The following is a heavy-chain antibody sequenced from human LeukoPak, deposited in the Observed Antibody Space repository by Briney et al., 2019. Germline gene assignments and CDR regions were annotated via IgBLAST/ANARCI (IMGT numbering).Heavy chain of an antibody. CDR1: GFTFDDYA. Sequence: GGSLRLSCAASGFTFDDYAVHWVRQAPGKGLEWVSGISWNSGSIGYADSVKGRFTISRDNAKNSLYLQMNSLRAEDTALYYCAKDFGYESYYFDYWGQGTLVTVSS. D-gene: IGHD3-16*01. V-gene: IGHV3-9*01. J-gene: IGHJ4*02. CDR2: ISWNSGSI. CDR3: AKDFGYESYYFDY.